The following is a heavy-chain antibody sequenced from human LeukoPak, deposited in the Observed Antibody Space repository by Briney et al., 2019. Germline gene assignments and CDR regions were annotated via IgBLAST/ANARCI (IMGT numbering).Heavy chain of an antibody. CDR1: GGSISSSSYY. V-gene: IGHV4-31*03. Sequence: SETLSLTCTVSGGSISSSSYYWGWIRQPPGKGLEWIGYIYYSGSTYYNPSLKSRVTISVDTSENQFSLKLSSVTAADTAVYYCARVPNVPIAAANFDYWGQGTLVTVSS. CDR3: ARVPNVPIAAANFDY. J-gene: IGHJ4*02. D-gene: IGHD6-13*01. CDR2: IYYSGST.